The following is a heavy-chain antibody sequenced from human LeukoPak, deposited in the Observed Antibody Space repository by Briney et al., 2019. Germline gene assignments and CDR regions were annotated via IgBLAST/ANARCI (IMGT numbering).Heavy chain of an antibody. V-gene: IGHV4-34*01. Sequence: SETLSLTCAVYGGSFSGYYWSWIRQPPGKGLEWIGEINHSGSTNYNPSLKSRVTISVDTSKNQFSLKLSSVTAADTAVYYCAKDYNAGSGSYYYFDYWGQGTLVTVSS. CDR1: GGSFSGYY. D-gene: IGHD1-26*01. CDR3: AKDYNAGSGSYYYFDY. CDR2: INHSGST. J-gene: IGHJ4*02.